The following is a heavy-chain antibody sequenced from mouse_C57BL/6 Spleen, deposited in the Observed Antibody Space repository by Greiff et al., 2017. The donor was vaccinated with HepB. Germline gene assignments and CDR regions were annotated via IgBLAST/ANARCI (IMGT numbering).Heavy chain of an antibody. J-gene: IGHJ2*01. CDR3: ARSGYYGSSYPFDY. Sequence: QVQLQQPGAELVKPGASVKLSCKASGYTFTSYWMHWVKQRPGQGLEWIGMIHPNSGSTNYNEKFKSKATLTVDKSSSTAYMQLSSLTSEDSAAYYCARSGYYGSSYPFDYWGQGTTLTVSS. CDR1: GYTFTSYW. V-gene: IGHV1-64*01. D-gene: IGHD1-1*01. CDR2: IHPNSGST.